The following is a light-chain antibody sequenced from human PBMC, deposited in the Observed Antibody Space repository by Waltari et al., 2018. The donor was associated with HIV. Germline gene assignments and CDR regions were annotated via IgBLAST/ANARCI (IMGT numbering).Light chain of an antibody. CDR3: CSYAGSYGV. J-gene: IGLJ3*02. CDR2: DVS. V-gene: IGLV2-11*01. CDR1: SSDVGGYNY. Sequence: QSALTQPRSVSGSPGQSVTISCTGTSSDVGGYNYVSWYQQHPGKAPKLMIYDVSKRPSGVHDRFSGSKSGNTASLTISGLQAEDEADYYCCSYAGSYGVFGGGTKLTVL.